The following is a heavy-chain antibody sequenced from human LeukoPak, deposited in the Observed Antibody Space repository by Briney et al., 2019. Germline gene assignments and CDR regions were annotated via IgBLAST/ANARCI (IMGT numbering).Heavy chain of an antibody. V-gene: IGHV4-61*02. CDR1: GGSISSGSYY. CDR3: AGQAGNGDYGPEDY. Sequence: PSETLSLTCTVSGGSISSGSYYWSWIRQPAGKGLEWIGRIYTSGSTNYNPSLKSRVTIFVDTSKNQMFLKLRSVTAADTAVYYCAGQAGNGDYGPEDYWGQGTLVTVSS. CDR2: IYTSGST. J-gene: IGHJ4*02. D-gene: IGHD4-17*01.